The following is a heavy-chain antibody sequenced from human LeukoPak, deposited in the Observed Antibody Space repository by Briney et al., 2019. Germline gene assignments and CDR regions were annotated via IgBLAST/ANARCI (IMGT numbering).Heavy chain of an antibody. D-gene: IGHD3-22*01. CDR1: GFTFSSYW. J-gene: IGHJ4*02. V-gene: IGHV3-7*01. CDR2: IKQDGSEK. Sequence: GGSLRLSCAASGFTFSSYWMSWVRQAPGKGLEWVANIKQDGSEKYYVDSVKGRFTISRDNAKNSLYLQMNSLRAEDTAVYYCARDSPHYYDSSGDVLNWGQGTLVTVSS. CDR3: ARDSPHYYDSSGDVLN.